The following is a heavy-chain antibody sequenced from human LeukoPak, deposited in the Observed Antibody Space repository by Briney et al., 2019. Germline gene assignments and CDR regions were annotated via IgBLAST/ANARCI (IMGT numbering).Heavy chain of an antibody. CDR3: ARDKWLRSTYFDY. D-gene: IGHD5-12*01. V-gene: IGHV4-39*07. Sequence: SETLSLTRTVSGGSISSSSYYLGWIRQPPGKGLEWIGGIYYSGSTYYNPSLKSRVTISVDTSKNQFSLKLSSVTAADTAVYYCARDKWLRSTYFDYWGQGTLVTVSS. CDR2: IYYSGST. J-gene: IGHJ4*02. CDR1: GGSISSSSYY.